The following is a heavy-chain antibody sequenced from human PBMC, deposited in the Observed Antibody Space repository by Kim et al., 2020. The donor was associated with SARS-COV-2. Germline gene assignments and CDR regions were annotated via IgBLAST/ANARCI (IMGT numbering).Heavy chain of an antibody. D-gene: IGHD6-13*01. CDR3: ANDSGYSSSWYSNYYYG. J-gene: IGHJ6*01. V-gene: IGHV3-9*01. Sequence: GGSLRLSCAASGFTFDDYAMHWVRQAPGKGLECVSGISWNSGSIGYADSVTGRFTISRDNSKNSLYLPLNSLRAEDTALFYCANDSGYSSSWYSNYYYG. CDR1: GFTFDDYA. CDR2: ISWNSGSI.